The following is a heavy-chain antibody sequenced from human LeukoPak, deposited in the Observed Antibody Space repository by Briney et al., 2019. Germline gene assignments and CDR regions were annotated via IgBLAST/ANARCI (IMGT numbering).Heavy chain of an antibody. D-gene: IGHD5-24*01. CDR1: GFTFSSYS. V-gene: IGHV3-21*01. CDR2: ISSSSSYI. Sequence: PGGPLRLSCAASGFTFSSYSMNWVRQAPGKGLEWVSSISSSSSYIYYADSVKGRFTISRDNAKNSLYLQMNSLRAEDTAVCYCARDHRDGFLDYWGQGTLVTVSS. J-gene: IGHJ4*02. CDR3: ARDHRDGFLDY.